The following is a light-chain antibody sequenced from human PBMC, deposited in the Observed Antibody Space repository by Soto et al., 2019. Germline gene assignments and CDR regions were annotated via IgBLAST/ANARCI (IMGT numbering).Light chain of an antibody. V-gene: IGKV3-15*01. CDR3: QQYASSPYT. CDR1: HSVSSS. J-gene: IGKJ2*01. CDR2: GAS. Sequence: EVVMTQSPATLSVSPGERATLSCRASHSVSSSLAWYQQKPGQAPMLLISGASTRAAGIPARFSGSGSGTDFTLTIPTLEPEDSAVYFCQQYASSPYTFGQGTK.